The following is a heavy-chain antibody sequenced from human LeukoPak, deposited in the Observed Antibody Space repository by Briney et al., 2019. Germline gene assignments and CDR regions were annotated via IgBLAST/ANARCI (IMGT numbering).Heavy chain of an antibody. CDR3: ARGRYYDSSGYYYDY. CDR2: IYYSGST. V-gene: IGHV4-31*03. CDR1: GGSISSGGYY. Sequence: SETLSLTCTVSGGSISSGGYYWSWIRQHPGKGLEWIGYIYYSGSTYYNPSLKSRVTISVDRSKNQFSLKLSSVTAADTAVYYCARGRYYDSSGYYYDYWGQGTLVTVSS. D-gene: IGHD3-22*01. J-gene: IGHJ4*02.